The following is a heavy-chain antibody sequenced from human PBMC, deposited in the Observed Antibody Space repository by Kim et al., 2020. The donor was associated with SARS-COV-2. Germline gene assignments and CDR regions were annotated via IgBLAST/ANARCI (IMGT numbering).Heavy chain of an antibody. J-gene: IGHJ6*02. CDR1: GFTFSSYE. CDR3: ARDGSGYDHYYYYGMDV. CDR2: ISSSGSTI. Sequence: GGSLRLSCAASGFTFSSYEMNWVRQAPGKGLEWVSYISSSGSTIYYADSVKGRFTISRDNAKNSLYLQMNSLRAEDTAVYYCARDGSGYDHYYYYGMDVWGQGTTVTVSS. D-gene: IGHD5-12*01. V-gene: IGHV3-48*03.